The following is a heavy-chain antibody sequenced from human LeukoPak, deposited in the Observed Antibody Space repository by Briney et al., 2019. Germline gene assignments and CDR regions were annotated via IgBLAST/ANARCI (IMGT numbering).Heavy chain of an antibody. CDR1: GFTFSSYS. Sequence: GGSLRLSRAASGFTFSSYSMSWVRQAPGKGLEWVSAISGSGGSTYYADSVKGRFTISRDNSKNTLYLQMNSLRAEDTAVCYCAKDPIYYDSSGYCDYWGQGTLVTVSS. V-gene: IGHV3-23*01. D-gene: IGHD3-22*01. J-gene: IGHJ4*02. CDR3: AKDPIYYDSSGYCDY. CDR2: ISGSGGST.